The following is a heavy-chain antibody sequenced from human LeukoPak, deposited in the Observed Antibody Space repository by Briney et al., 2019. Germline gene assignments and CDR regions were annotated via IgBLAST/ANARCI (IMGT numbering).Heavy chain of an antibody. CDR3: AREAGGIVVVPAAPPLHYYGMDV. J-gene: IGHJ6*02. CDR1: GFTFSSYG. CDR2: IRYDGSDK. V-gene: IGHV3-30*02. Sequence: PGGSLRLSCAASGFTFSSYGMHWVRQAPGKGLEWVAFIRYDGSDKYYADSVKGRFTISRDNSKNTLCLQMSSLRAEDTAVYYCAREAGGIVVVPAAPPLHYYGMDVWGQGTTVTVSS. D-gene: IGHD2-2*01.